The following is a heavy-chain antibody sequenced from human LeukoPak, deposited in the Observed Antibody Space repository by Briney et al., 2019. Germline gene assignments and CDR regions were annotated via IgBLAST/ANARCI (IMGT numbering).Heavy chain of an antibody. J-gene: IGHJ4*02. D-gene: IGHD6-13*01. CDR3: TRRLAGTEDY. V-gene: IGHV4-39*01. CDR1: GGSISSSSYY. CDR2: IYYSGST. Sequence: TPSETLSLTCTVSGGSISSSSYYWGWIRQPPGKGLEWIGRIYYSGSTYYNPSLKSRVTISVDTSKNQFSLKLSSVTAADTAVYYCTRRLAGTEDYWGQGTLVTVSS.